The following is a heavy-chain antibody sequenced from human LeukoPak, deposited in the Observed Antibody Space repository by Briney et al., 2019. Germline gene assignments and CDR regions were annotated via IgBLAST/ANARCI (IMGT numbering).Heavy chain of an antibody. Sequence: GGCLRLSCAASGFTFSSHWMHWVRQAPGKGLVWVSRINNDGSSTSYADFVKGRFTISRDNAKNTLYLQMNSLRAEDTAVYYCARLLGSTTSVDYWGQGTPVTVSS. D-gene: IGHD2/OR15-2a*01. CDR1: GFTFSSHW. J-gene: IGHJ4*02. V-gene: IGHV3-74*01. CDR3: ARLLGSTTSVDY. CDR2: INNDGSST.